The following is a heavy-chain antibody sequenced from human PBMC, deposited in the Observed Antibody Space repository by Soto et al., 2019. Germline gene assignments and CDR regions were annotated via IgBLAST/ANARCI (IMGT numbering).Heavy chain of an antibody. CDR2: IKTDGSVT. V-gene: IGHV3-74*01. CDR1: GFTFSTYW. Sequence: GGSLRLSCAASGFTFSTYWMHWVRQAPGKGLVWVSRIKTDGSVTTYADSVKGRFTISRDNAKNTLYLQMNTLRAEDTAVYYCARDLGGSHDYWGRGTLVTVSA. D-gene: IGHD3-16*01. J-gene: IGHJ4*02. CDR3: ARDLGGSHDY.